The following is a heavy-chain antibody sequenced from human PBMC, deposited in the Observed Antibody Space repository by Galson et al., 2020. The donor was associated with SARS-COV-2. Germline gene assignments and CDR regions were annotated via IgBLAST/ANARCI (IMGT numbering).Heavy chain of an antibody. Sequence: GESLKISCKASGYTFNTYDINWVRQVTGQGLEWMGWMNPQTGHTGYAQKFQGRLTMTKNTAESVAYMELSSLRSEDTAVYYCARGSHNSAYNFAFDYWGQGTLVTVSS. J-gene: IGHJ4*02. CDR3: ARGSHNSAYNFAFDY. CDR2: MNPQTGHT. D-gene: IGHD3-3*01. CDR1: GYTFNTYD. V-gene: IGHV1-8*01.